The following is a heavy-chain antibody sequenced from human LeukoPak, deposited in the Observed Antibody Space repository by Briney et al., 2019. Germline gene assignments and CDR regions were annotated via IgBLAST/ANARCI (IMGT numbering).Heavy chain of an antibody. V-gene: IGHV4-34*01. CDR2: INHSGST. CDR3: ARGRGDSNGYYWFDP. J-gene: IGHJ5*02. D-gene: IGHD3-22*01. Sequence: SETLSLTCAVYGGSFSGYYWSWICQPPGKGLEWIGEINHSGSTNYNPSLKSRVTISVDTSKNQFSLKLSSVTAADTAVYYCARGRGDSNGYYWFDPWGQGTLVTVSS. CDR1: GGSFSGYY.